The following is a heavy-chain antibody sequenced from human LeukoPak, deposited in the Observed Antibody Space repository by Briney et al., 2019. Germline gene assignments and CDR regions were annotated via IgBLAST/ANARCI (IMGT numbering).Heavy chain of an antibody. J-gene: IGHJ4*02. CDR1: GYSFTTYW. V-gene: IGHV5-51*01. CDR2: ISLDDSDI. D-gene: IGHD1-26*01. Sequence: PGQSLKISCQGSGYSFTTYWIAWVRQMHGRGVGWMGIISLDDSDIRYSPSFQGHVTISADKSISTAYLQWSSLQASDTAMYYCARHEGSGSYYSYWGEGTLLTVSS. CDR3: ARHEGSGSYYSY.